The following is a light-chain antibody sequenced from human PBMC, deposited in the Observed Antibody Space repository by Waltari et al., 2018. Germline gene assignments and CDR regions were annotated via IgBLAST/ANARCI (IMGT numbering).Light chain of an antibody. CDR3: VLYMGSGIWV. CDR1: SGSVSTSYY. V-gene: IGLV8-61*01. CDR2: STN. Sequence: QTVVTQEPSFSVSPGGTVTLTCGLSSGSVSTSYYPSWYQQTPGQAPRTLIYSTNTRSSGVPHRFSGSIRGNKAALTITGAQADDESDFYCVLYMGSGIWVFGGGTKLTVL. J-gene: IGLJ3*02.